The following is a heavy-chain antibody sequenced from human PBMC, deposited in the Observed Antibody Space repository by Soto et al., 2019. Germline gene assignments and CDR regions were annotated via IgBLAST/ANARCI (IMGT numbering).Heavy chain of an antibody. CDR1: GCSISSGDYY. J-gene: IGHJ6*02. D-gene: IGHD3-16*01. CDR3: ASHDYAHYGMDV. Sequence: SETLSLTCTVSGCSISSGDYYWSWIRQPPGKGLEWIGYIYYSGSTYYNPSLKSRVTISVDTSKNQFSLKLSSVTAADTAVYYCASHDYAHYGMDVWGQGTTVT. CDR2: IYYSGST. V-gene: IGHV4-30-4*01.